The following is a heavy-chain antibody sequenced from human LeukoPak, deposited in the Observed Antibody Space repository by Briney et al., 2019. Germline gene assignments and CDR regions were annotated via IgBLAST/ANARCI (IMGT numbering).Heavy chain of an antibody. V-gene: IGHV3-30*18. D-gene: IGHD3-9*01. CDR3: AKDQTYYDILTGYSLGYFDY. CDR2: ISYDGSNK. Sequence: GGSLRLSCAVSGFTFSSYGFHWVRQAPGKGLEWVAVISYDGSNKYYADSVKGRFTISRDNSKNTLYLQMNSLRAEDTAVYYCAKDQTYYDILTGYSLGYFDYWGQGTLVTVSS. CDR1: GFTFSSYG. J-gene: IGHJ4*02.